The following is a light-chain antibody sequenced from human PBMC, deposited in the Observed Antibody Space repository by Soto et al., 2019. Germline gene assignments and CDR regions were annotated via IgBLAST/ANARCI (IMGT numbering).Light chain of an antibody. J-gene: IGKJ1*01. V-gene: IGKV1-9*01. Sequence: DIQLTQSPSFLSASLGDRVTITCRASQGIGSYLAWYQQKPGKAPRLLIYAASTLQSGVPSRFSGSGSDTEFTLTISSLQPEDFATYYCLQTYSVPWTFGHGTKVEIK. CDR1: QGIGSY. CDR2: AAS. CDR3: LQTYSVPWT.